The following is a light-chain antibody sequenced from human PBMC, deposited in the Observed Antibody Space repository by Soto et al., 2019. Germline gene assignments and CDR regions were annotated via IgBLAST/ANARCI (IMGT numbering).Light chain of an antibody. V-gene: IGLV2-23*02. CDR1: SRDVESYNL. CDR3: WSYAGSSSYVV. CDR2: EVS. J-gene: IGLJ2*01. Sequence: QSVLTQPASVSGSPGQSITLSCTGTSRDVESYNLVSWYQQHPGKAPKLMLYEVSKRPSGVSNRFSGSKSGNTASLTISGLQAEDEADYYCWSYAGSSSYVVFGGGTKLTVL.